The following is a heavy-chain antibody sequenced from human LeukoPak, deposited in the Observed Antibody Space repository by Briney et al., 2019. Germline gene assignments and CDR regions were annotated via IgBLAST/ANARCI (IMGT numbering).Heavy chain of an antibody. D-gene: IGHD5-18*01. CDR2: SYYSGST. V-gene: IGHV4-59*01. CDR1: GGSISTYY. J-gene: IGHJ4*02. Sequence: SETLSLTCTVSGGSISTYYWSWIRQPPGKGLEWIGYSYYSGSTTHNPSLQSRVTISVDTSRNQFSLKLTSVTAADTAVYYCARAGGGYSFDYWGQGTLVTVSS. CDR3: ARAGGGYSFDY.